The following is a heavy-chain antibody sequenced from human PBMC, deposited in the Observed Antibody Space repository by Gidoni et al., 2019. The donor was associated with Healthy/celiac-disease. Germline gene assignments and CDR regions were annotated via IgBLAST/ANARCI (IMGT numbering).Heavy chain of an antibody. CDR3: ARPYYDSSGYAPLDY. V-gene: IGHV3-74*01. Sequence: EVQLVESGGGLVQRGGSMGRSCAASGFTIRSYWMPLVRQAPGKGLVWGSRIHSYGSCTSYAASVKGRFTISRDNAKNTLYLQMNSLRAEDTAVYYCARPYYDSSGYAPLDYWGQGTLVTVSS. J-gene: IGHJ4*02. D-gene: IGHD3-22*01. CDR1: GFTIRSYW. CDR2: IHSYGSCT.